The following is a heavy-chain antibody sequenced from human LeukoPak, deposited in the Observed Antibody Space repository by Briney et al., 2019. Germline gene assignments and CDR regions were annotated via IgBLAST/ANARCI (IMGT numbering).Heavy chain of an antibody. CDR3: GRGNHVIWMGATMGV. CDR2: TSYDGSKK. V-gene: IGHV3-30*04. D-gene: IGHD3-9*01. J-gene: IGHJ6*03. CDR1: GLTFSSYA. Sequence: GGSLRLSCAASGLTFSSYAMHWVRQAPGKGLEWVAVTSYDGSKKDYADSVKGRFTISRDNFKNTLYLQMNSLRGEDTAVYHWGRGNHVIWMGATMGVWGKGPTATV.